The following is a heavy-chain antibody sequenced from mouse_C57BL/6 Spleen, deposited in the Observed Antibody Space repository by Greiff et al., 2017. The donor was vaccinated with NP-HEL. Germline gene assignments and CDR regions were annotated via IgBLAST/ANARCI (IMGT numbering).Heavy chain of an antibody. D-gene: IGHD1-1*01. V-gene: IGHV1-55*01. J-gene: IGHJ3*01. CDR1: GYTFTSYW. CDR2: IYPGSGST. CDR3: ARRAYGKPWFAY. Sequence: QVQLQQPGAELVKPGASVKMSCKASGYTFTSYWITWVKQRPGQGLEWIGDIYPGSGSTNYNEKFKSKATLTVDTSSSTAYMQLSSLTSEDSAVYYCARRAYGKPWFAYWGQGTLVTVSA.